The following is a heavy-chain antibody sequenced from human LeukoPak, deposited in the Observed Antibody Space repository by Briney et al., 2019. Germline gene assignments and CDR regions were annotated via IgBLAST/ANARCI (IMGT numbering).Heavy chain of an antibody. V-gene: IGHV4-59*01. Sequence: PSETLSLTCTVSGGSISSYYWSWIRQPPGKGLEWIGYIYYSGSTDYNPSLKSRVTISVDTSKNQFSLKLSSVTAADTAVYYCARFNWNLGYFDYWGQGTLVTVSS. J-gene: IGHJ4*02. CDR3: ARFNWNLGYFDY. CDR2: IYYSGST. CDR1: GGSISSYY. D-gene: IGHD1-20*01.